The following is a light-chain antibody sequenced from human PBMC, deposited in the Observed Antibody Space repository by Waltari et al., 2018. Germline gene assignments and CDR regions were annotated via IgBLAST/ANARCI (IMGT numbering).Light chain of an antibody. J-gene: IGLJ3*02. V-gene: IGLV7-43*01. CDR1: TGTVSHDFY. CDR2: SSV. CDR3: LLYYGGTWV. Sequence: QIVVTQEPSVTVSPGGTVTLTCASSTGTVSHDFYPNWFQQKPGQAPRSLIHSSVAKHSWTPARFSGSLLGGKVRLTLSGVRPEDEADYYCLLYYGGTWVFGGGTKLTV.